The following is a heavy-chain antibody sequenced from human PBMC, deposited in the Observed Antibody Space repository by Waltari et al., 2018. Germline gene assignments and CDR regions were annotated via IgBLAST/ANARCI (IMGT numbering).Heavy chain of an antibody. Sequence: EVQLEESGGGLVQPGGSLRLSCAASGFTFSRYAMAWVRQVPGKGLEWISAITDTGSDTDSAESGKGRFTISRDHSLYLQMKSLRVEDTAVYYCVKGSGGSRPYYFDSWGQGTLVTVSS. CDR3: VKGSGGSRPYYFDS. D-gene: IGHD1-26*01. CDR2: ITDTGSDT. J-gene: IGHJ4*02. V-gene: IGHV3-23*04. CDR1: GFTFSRYA.